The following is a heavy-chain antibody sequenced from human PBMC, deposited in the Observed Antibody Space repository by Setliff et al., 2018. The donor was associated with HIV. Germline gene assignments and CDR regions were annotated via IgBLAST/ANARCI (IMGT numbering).Heavy chain of an antibody. D-gene: IGHD3-10*01. Sequence: SGPTLVNPTQTLTLTCTFSGFSIGTSGVGVGWIRQPPGGALEWLAFAYWDDDNHYSPSLKSRLTVSKDTPKNQVVLIMTNMDPEDTALYYCATGHYGSDSYYSIDHWGQGTLVTVSS. J-gene: IGHJ4*02. CDR1: GFSIGTSGVG. CDR3: ATGHYGSDSYYSIDH. CDR2: AYWDDDN. V-gene: IGHV2-5*02.